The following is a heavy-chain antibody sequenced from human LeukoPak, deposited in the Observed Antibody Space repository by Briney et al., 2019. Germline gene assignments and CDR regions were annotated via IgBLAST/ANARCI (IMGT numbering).Heavy chain of an antibody. J-gene: IGHJ4*02. D-gene: IGHD1-1*01. Sequence: PGRSLRLSCAASGFTFSSYGMHWVRQAPGKGLEWVAVISYDGSNKYYADSVKGRFTISRDNSKNTLYLQMNSLRAEDTAVYYCAKGGLERRLPFDYWGQGTLVTVSS. CDR1: GFTFSSYG. CDR3: AKGGLERRLPFDY. CDR2: ISYDGSNK. V-gene: IGHV3-30*18.